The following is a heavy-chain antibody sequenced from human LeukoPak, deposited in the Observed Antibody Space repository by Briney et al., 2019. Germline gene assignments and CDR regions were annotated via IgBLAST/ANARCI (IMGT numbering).Heavy chain of an antibody. CDR3: AREGYYYDSSGYYGTHDAFDI. CDR2: IYTSGST. D-gene: IGHD3-22*01. V-gene: IGHV4-4*07. CDR1: GGSISSYY. Sequence: SETLSLTCTVSGGSISSYYWSWIRQPAGKGLEWIGRIYTSGSTNYNPSLKSRVTMSVDTSKNQFSLKLSSVTAADTAVYYCAREGYYYDSSGYYGTHDAFDIWGQGTMVTVSS. J-gene: IGHJ3*02.